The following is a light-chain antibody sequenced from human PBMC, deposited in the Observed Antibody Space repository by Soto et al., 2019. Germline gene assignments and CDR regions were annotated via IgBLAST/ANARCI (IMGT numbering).Light chain of an antibody. J-gene: IGLJ3*02. Sequence: QSALTQPASVSGSPGQSITISCTGTSSDVGSYNLVSWYQQHPGKAPKLMIYEGSKRPSGVSNRFSDSKSGNTASLTISGLQAEDEADYYCCSYAGSKWVFGGGTKLTVL. CDR3: CSYAGSKWV. V-gene: IGLV2-23*01. CDR2: EGS. CDR1: SSDVGSYNL.